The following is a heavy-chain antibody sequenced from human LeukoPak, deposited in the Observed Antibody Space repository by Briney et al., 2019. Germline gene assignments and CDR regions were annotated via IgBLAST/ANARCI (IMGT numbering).Heavy chain of an antibody. CDR1: GFTFSNTW. J-gene: IGHJ3*02. V-gene: IGHV3-15*01. CDR3: TTAFPVTAGDYFDI. D-gene: IGHD2-21*02. CDR2: IRRKTDGGTT. Sequence: GGSLRLSCAASGFTFSNTWMSWVRQAPGKGLEWVGRIRRKTDGGTTDYAAPVRGRFTISRDDSENMLYLQMNSLTNEDTAVYYCTTAFPVTAGDYFDIWGQGTMVIVSS.